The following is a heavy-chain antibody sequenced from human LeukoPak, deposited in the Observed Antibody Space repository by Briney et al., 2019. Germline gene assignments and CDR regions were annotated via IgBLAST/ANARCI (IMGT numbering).Heavy chain of an antibody. D-gene: IGHD4-17*01. J-gene: IGHJ2*01. CDR2: IYYSGST. V-gene: IGHV4-31*03. Sequence: SETLSLTCTVSGGSISSGGYYWSWLRQHPGKGLEWIVYIYYSGSTYYNPSLKSRVTISVDTSKTQSPLKLSSVTAADTAVYYCARSEDYYGDYGYFDLWGRGTLVTVSS. CDR3: ARSEDYYGDYGYFDL. CDR1: GGSISSGGYY.